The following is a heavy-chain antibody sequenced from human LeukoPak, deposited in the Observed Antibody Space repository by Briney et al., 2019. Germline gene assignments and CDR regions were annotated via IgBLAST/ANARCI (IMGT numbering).Heavy chain of an antibody. D-gene: IGHD6-19*01. J-gene: IGHJ4*02. Sequence: WETLSLTCTVCVGSISSSSYYWGCIRQPPGKGLEWFGSISYSGNTNYNPYLKSRVTISVDKSKNQFSLKLSSVTAADTAVYYCARMHYSSGSPPGDYWGQGTLVTVSS. V-gene: IGHV4-39*07. CDR1: VGSISSSSYY. CDR3: ARMHYSSGSPPGDY. CDR2: ISYSGNT.